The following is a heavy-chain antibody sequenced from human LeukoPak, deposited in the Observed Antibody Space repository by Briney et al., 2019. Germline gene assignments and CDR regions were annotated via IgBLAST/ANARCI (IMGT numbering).Heavy chain of an antibody. D-gene: IGHD5-12*01. CDR1: GYTFTGYY. CDR2: VNPNSGGT. CDR3: ARVIEYSGYDFRFDY. V-gene: IGHV1-2*02. Sequence: GASVKVSCKASGYTFTGYYMHWVRQAPGQRLECMGWVNPNSGGTNYAQKFQGSVTMTRDTSISTAYMELSRLTSDDTAVYYCARVIEYSGYDFRFDYWGQGTLVTVSS. J-gene: IGHJ4*02.